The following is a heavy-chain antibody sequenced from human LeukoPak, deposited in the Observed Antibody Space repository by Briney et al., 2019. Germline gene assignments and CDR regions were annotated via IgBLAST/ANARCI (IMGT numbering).Heavy chain of an antibody. Sequence: SETLSLTCTVSGGSISSYYWSWIRQPPGKGLEWIGYIYYSGSTNYNPSLKSRVTISVDTSKNQFSLKLSSVTAADTAVYYCARDSQGPEGYYYYYMDVWGKGTTVTVSS. V-gene: IGHV4-59*01. CDR1: GGSISSYY. J-gene: IGHJ6*03. CDR2: IYYSGST. D-gene: IGHD1-14*01. CDR3: ARDSQGPEGYYYYYMDV.